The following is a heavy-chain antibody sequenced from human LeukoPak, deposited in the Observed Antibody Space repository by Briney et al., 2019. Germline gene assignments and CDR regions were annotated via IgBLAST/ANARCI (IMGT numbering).Heavy chain of an antibody. J-gene: IGHJ4*02. CDR2: ISGSGGST. CDR1: GFTFSSYA. V-gene: IGHV3-23*01. CDR3: AKDPGYCSGGSCYSGVY. D-gene: IGHD2-15*01. Sequence: PGGSLRLSCAASGFTFSSYAMSWVRQAPGKGLEWVSAISGSGGSTYYADSVKGRFTISRDNSKNTLNLQMNSLRAEDTAVYYCAKDPGYCSGGSCYSGVYWGQGTLVTVSS.